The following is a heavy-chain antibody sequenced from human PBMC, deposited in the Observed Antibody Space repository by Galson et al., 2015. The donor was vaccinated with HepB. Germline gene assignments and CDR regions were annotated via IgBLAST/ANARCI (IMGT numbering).Heavy chain of an antibody. V-gene: IGHV3-48*02. Sequence: SLRLSCAASGFTFSSYSMNWVRQAPGKGLEWVSYISSSSSTIYYADPVKGRFTISRDNAKNSLYLQMNSLRDEDTAVYYCARVDGKMATTRPTNHYYYGMDVWGQGTTVTVSS. D-gene: IGHD5-24*01. CDR1: GFTFSSYS. CDR3: ARVDGKMATTRPTNHYYYGMDV. J-gene: IGHJ6*02. CDR2: ISSSSSTI.